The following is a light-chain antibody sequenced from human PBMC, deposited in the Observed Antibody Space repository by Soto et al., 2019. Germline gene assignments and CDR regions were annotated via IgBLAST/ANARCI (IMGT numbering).Light chain of an antibody. J-gene: IGLJ2*01. V-gene: IGLV2-14*03. CDR1: SSDVGSYNY. CDR2: DVS. CDR3: TSYTSSNTLVV. Sequence: QSALTQPASVSGSPGQSITISCTGTSSDVGSYNYVSWYQQHPGKAPKLMIYDVSNRPSGVSNRFSGSKSGNTASLTISGVQAEDGADYYCTSYTSSNTLVVFGGGTKLTVL.